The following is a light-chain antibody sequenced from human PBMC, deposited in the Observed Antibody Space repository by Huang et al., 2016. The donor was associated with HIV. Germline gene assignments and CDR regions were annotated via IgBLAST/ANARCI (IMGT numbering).Light chain of an antibody. Sequence: DIQMTQSPSSLSASVGDRVTITCRASQDISKSLAWYQQKAGKAPKLLVYAASRLGSGVPSRFSGSGSGTDYTLTISSLQPEDFATYYCQQYVITPPWTFGQGTKVEVK. CDR3: QQYVITPPWT. CDR1: QDISKS. J-gene: IGKJ1*01. CDR2: AAS. V-gene: IGKV1-NL1*01.